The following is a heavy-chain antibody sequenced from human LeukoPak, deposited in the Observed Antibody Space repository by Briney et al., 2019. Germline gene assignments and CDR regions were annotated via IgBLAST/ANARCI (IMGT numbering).Heavy chain of an antibody. D-gene: IGHD6-19*01. CDR1: GFTFSSYA. CDR3: ARDAIAGAPTYYFDY. CDR2: ISSNGGST. J-gene: IGHJ4*02. V-gene: IGHV3-64*01. Sequence: GGSLRLSCAASGFTFSSYAMHWVRQAPGKGLEYVSAISSNGGSTYYANPVKGRFTISRDNSKNTLYLQMGSLRAEDMAVYYCARDAIAGAPTYYFDYWGQGTLVTVSS.